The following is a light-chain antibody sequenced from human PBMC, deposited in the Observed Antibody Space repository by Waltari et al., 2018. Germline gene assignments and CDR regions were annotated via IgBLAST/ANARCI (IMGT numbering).Light chain of an antibody. Sequence: DIQMTQSPSPLSASVGDMVTISCRAGQSISVYLNWYQQKHGEAPKLLIHGATTLENGVPTRFSGSGSGTDFTLTISTLQPEDFATYYCQQSFTTLWTFGQGTEVEIK. V-gene: IGKV1-39*01. CDR3: QQSFTTLWT. CDR1: QSISVY. J-gene: IGKJ1*01. CDR2: GAT.